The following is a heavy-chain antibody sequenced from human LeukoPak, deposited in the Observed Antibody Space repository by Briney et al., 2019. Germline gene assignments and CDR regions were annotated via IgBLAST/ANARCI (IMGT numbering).Heavy chain of an antibody. D-gene: IGHD1-1*01. V-gene: IGHV2-70*01. J-gene: IGHJ4*02. CDR1: GFSPSTSGMW. Sequence: SGPTPVNPTQPLTLTCTFSGFSPSTSGMWVSWIRQSPVKALEWLAHIDWDEYKSYTTSLKTRLTISKDTSKNQVVLTMTNMDPVDPATYYCARIDANSVLNWGQGTLVTVSS. CDR3: ARIDANSVLN. CDR2: IDWDEYK.